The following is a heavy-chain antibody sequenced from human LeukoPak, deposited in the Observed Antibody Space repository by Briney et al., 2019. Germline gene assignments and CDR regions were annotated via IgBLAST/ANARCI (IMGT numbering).Heavy chain of an antibody. CDR1: GGSFSGYY. Sequence: SETLSLTCAVYGGSFSGYYWSWIRQPPGKGLEWIGEINHSGSTNYNPSLKSRVTISVDTSKNQFSLKLSSVTAADTAVYYCARGAWHFDLWGRGTLVTVSS. CDR3: ARGAWHFDL. J-gene: IGHJ2*01. CDR2: INHSGST. V-gene: IGHV4-34*01.